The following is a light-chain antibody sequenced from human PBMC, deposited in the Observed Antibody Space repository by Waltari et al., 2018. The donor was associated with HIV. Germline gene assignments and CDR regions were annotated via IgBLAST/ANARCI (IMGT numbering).Light chain of an antibody. CDR1: ALPKQY. CDR2: KDS. CDR3: QSSDISGNYWV. V-gene: IGLV3-25*03. Sequence: SYGLTQPPSVSVSPGQTATITCSGDALPKQYAYWYQQKPGPAPVMVIYKDSERPSGISWGFAGSSSAATVTLTISGVHEADEVDYYCQSSDISGNYWVFGGGTKLTVL. J-gene: IGLJ3*02.